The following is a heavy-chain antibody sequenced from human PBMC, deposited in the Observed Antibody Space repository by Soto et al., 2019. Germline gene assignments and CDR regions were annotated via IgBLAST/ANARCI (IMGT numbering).Heavy chain of an antibody. CDR3: VRPLPSGQNYGMDV. D-gene: IGHD3-10*01. V-gene: IGHV3-53*01. J-gene: IGHJ6*02. CDR1: GPPVSTNY. Sequence: GGSLRLSCAASGPPVSTNYMSWVRQAPGKGLEWVSVIYNDGKTYYADSVKGRFTISRDASKNTLHLQMDSLRDEDTAVYYCVRPLPSGQNYGMDVWGQGTTVTVSS. CDR2: IYNDGKT.